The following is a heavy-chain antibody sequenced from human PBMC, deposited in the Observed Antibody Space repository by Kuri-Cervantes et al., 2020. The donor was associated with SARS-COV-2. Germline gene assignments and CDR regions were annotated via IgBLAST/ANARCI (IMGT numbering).Heavy chain of an antibody. CDR1: GGSISSYY. D-gene: IGHD3-22*01. Sequence: SETLSLTCTVSGGSISSYYLSWIRQPPGKGLEWIGYIYYSGSTNYNPSLKSRVTISVDTSKNQFSLKLSSVTAADTAVYYCARGPRTTLYYYDSSGYAPWGQGTLVTVSS. J-gene: IGHJ5*02. V-gene: IGHV4-59*01. CDR3: ARGPRTTLYYYDSSGYAP. CDR2: IYYSGST.